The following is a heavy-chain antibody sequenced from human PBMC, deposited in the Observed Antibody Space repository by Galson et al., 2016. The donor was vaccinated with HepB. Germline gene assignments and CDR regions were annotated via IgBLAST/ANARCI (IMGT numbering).Heavy chain of an antibody. Sequence: SLRLSCAASGFTFSNYGMTWVRQAPGKGLEVVSSISRSGDSTDYADYVKGRFTISRDNSKNTLSLQMNSLTADDTATYYCVQGSTAPAVWGKGTTVTVSS. CDR3: VQGSTAPAV. V-gene: IGHV3-23*01. CDR2: ISRSGDST. D-gene: IGHD1-26*01. J-gene: IGHJ6*04. CDR1: GFTFSNYG.